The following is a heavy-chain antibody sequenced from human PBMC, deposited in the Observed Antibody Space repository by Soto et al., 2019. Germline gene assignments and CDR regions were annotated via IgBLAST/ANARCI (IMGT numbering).Heavy chain of an antibody. V-gene: IGHV3-23*01. D-gene: IGHD5-12*01. CDR2: FNGNGGGT. CDR3: STAGYSGYGFDY. CDR1: GFSFSTYA. Sequence: SGSLRLSCATSGFSFSTYAMTWVRQAPGKGLEWVSTFNGNGGGTYYADSVKGRFTISRDDSKNTLYLQMNSLTTEDTAVYYCSTAGYSGYGFDYWGQGTLVTVSS. J-gene: IGHJ4*02.